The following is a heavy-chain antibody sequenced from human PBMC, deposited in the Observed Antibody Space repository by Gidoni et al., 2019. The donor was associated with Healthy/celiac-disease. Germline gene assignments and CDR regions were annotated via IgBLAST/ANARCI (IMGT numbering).Heavy chain of an antibody. V-gene: IGHV4-59*08. D-gene: IGHD6-6*01. J-gene: IGHJ4*02. CDR1: GGSISSYY. CDR2: IYYSGST. Sequence: QVQLQESGPGLVKPSETLSLTCTVSGGSISSYYWSWIRQPPGKGLEWIGYIYYSGSTNYNPSLKSRVTISVDTSKNQFSLKLSSVTAADTAVYYCAINPSSSSGFFDYWGQGTLVTVSS. CDR3: AINPSSSSGFFDY.